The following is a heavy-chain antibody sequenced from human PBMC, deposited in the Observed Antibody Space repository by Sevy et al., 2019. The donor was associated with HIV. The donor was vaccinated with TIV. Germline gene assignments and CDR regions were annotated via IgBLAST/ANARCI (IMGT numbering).Heavy chain of an antibody. J-gene: IGHJ3*02. V-gene: IGHV3-23*01. CDR1: GFTFSSYA. CDR3: AKDQDLRFLEWFPSLANAFDI. D-gene: IGHD3-3*01. CDR2: ISGSGGST. Sequence: GGSLRLSCAASGFTFSSYAMSWVRQAPGKGLEWVSAISGSGGSTYYADSVKGRFTISRDNSKNTLYLQMNSPRAEDTAVYYCAKDQDLRFLEWFPSLANAFDIWGQGTMVTVSS.